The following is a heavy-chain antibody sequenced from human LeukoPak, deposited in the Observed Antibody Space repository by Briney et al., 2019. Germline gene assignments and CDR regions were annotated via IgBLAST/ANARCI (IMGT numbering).Heavy chain of an antibody. Sequence: GGSLRLSCAVSGFTFSNFAMSWVRQAPGKGLEWVSSISSSSYIYYADSVKGRFTISRDNAKNSLYLQMNSLRAEDTAVYYCARDEGYFQHWGQGTLVTVSS. CDR1: GFTFSNFA. CDR2: ISSSSYI. J-gene: IGHJ1*01. CDR3: ARDEGYFQH. V-gene: IGHV3-21*01.